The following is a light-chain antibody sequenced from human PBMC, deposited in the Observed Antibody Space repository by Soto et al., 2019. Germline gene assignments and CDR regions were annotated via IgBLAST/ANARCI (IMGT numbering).Light chain of an antibody. Sequence: EIVLTQSPGTLSLSPGERATLSCRASQSVSSSYLAWYQQKPGQAPRLLIYDASSRATGIPDRFSGSGSGIDFTLTISRLEPEDFAVYYCQQYGSSPYTFGQGNKLEIK. V-gene: IGKV3-20*01. CDR1: QSVSSSY. CDR3: QQYGSSPYT. CDR2: DAS. J-gene: IGKJ2*01.